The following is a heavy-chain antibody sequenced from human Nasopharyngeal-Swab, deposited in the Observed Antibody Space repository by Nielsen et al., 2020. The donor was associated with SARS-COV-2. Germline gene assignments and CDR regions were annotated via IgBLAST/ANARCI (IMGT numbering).Heavy chain of an antibody. V-gene: IGHV3-20*04. D-gene: IGHD3-16*01. J-gene: IGHJ3*01. CDR1: GFTFDSYG. Sequence: GESLKISCTASGFTFDSYGMSWVRQVPGKGLEWVSGTVWNGGLTGYADSVEGRFTISRDNAKNYLYLQMNSLRAGDTALYYCVRGGDGGFHDDFTFWGQGTMVTVSS. CDR2: TVWNGGLT. CDR3: VRGGDGGFHDDFTF.